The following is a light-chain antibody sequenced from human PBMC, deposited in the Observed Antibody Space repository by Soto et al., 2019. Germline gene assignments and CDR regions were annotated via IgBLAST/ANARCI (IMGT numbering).Light chain of an antibody. J-gene: IGKJ1*01. CDR1: QSVRSN. CDR3: QQNNNWPRT. Sequence: EIVMTQSPATLSVSPGERATLSCRASQSVRSNLAWYQQKPGQAPRLLIYDASTGATGIPARFSGSGSGTEFTLTISNLQSEDFAVYYCQQNNNWPRTFGQGTKVDIK. V-gene: IGKV3-15*01. CDR2: DAS.